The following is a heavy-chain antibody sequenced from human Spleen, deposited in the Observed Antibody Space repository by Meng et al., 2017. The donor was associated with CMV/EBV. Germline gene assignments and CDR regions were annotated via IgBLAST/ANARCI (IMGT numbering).Heavy chain of an antibody. CDR3: ARGRKSGYRGYWFDP. V-gene: IGHV4-39*07. J-gene: IGHJ5*02. CDR2: IYYSGST. D-gene: IGHD3-3*01. Sequence: SETLSLTCTVSGYSISSSSYYWGWIRQPPGKGLEWIGSIYYSGSTYYNPSLKSRVTISVDTSKNQFSLKLSSVTAADTAVYYCARGRKSGYRGYWFDPWGQGTLVTVSS. CDR1: GYSISSSSYY.